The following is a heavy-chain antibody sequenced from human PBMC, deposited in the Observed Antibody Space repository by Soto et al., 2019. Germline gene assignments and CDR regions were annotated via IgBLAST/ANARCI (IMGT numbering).Heavy chain of an antibody. CDR2: IYSGGTT. CDR1: GFTVSNNY. CDR3: ARDGGSSGVDY. V-gene: IGHV3-53*01. D-gene: IGHD6-25*01. Sequence: EVQLVESGGGLIQPGGSLRLSCAASGFTVSNNYMSWVRQAPGKGLEWVSVIYSGGTTYYSDSVKGRFTISRDNSKNTLYLQMNRLRAEDTAVYCCARDGGSSGVDYWGQGTLVTVSS. J-gene: IGHJ4*02.